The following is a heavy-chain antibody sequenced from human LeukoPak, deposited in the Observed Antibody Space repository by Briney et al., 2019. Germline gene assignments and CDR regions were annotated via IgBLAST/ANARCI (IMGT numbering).Heavy chain of an antibody. CDR2: IYPLDSIT. CDR3: ARLAPDYADYWFDP. CDR1: GYDFSTKW. J-gene: IGHJ5*02. V-gene: IGHV5-51*01. Sequence: GESLKIYCQTSGYDFSTKWIGWVRQMPGKGLEWMGIIYPLDSITRYSPSFQGHVTISADTSINTAYLQWPSLKPSDTAIYYCARLAPDYADYWFDPWGQGTLVTVSS. D-gene: IGHD4-17*01.